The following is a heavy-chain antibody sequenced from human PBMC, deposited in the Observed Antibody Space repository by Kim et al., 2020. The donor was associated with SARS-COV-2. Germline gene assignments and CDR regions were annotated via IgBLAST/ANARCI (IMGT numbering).Heavy chain of an antibody. J-gene: IGHJ5*02. D-gene: IGHD6-6*01. CDR1: GYTFTGYY. Sequence: ASVKVSCKASGYTFTGYYMHWVRQAPGQGLEWMGRINPNSGGTNYAQKFQGRVTMTRDTSISTAYMELSRLRSDDTAVYYCARDSSSWDNWFDPWGQGTLVTVSS. CDR2: INPNSGGT. CDR3: ARDSSSWDNWFDP. V-gene: IGHV1-2*06.